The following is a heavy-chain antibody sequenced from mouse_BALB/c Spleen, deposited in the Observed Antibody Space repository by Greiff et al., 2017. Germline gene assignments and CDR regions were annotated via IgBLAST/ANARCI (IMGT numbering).Heavy chain of an antibody. Sequence: VQLHQSGAELVRPGTSVKVSCKASGYAFTNYLIEWVKQRPGQGLEWIGVINPGSGGTNYNEKFKGKATLTADKSSSTAYMQLSSLTSDDSAVYFCAREGTYGRDYWGQGTTLTVSS. CDR2: INPGSGGT. V-gene: IGHV1-54*01. CDR1: GYAFTNYL. D-gene: IGHD1-1*01. J-gene: IGHJ2*01. CDR3: AREGTYGRDY.